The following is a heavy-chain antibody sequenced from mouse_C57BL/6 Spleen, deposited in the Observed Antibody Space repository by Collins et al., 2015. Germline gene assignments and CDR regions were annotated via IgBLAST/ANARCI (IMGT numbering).Heavy chain of an antibody. J-gene: IGHJ4*01. CDR2: IDPSDSET. V-gene: IGHV1-52*01. D-gene: IGHD1-1*01. CDR3: ARWGDTVVERGYYAMDY. Sequence: QVQLQQPGAELVRPGSSVKLSCKASGYTFTSYWMHWVKQRPIQGLEWIGNIDPSDSETHYNQKFKDKATLTVDKSSSTAYMQLSSLTSEDSAVYYCARWGDTVVERGYYAMDYWGQGTSVTVSS. CDR1: GYTFTSYW.